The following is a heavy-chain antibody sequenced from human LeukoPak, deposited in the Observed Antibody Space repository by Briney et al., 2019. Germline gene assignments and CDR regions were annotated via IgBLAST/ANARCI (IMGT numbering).Heavy chain of an antibody. J-gene: IGHJ5*02. Sequence: ASVKVSCKASGYTFTDYYINWVRQAPGQGLEWMGWMSPDSGDTGYAHKFQGRVTITRNTSITTAYMELRSLTFEDAAVYYCARVRLRNGYNWFDPWGQGTLVTVSS. D-gene: IGHD3-3*01. CDR2: MSPDSGDT. CDR1: GYTFTDYY. V-gene: IGHV1-8*03. CDR3: ARVRLRNGYNWFDP.